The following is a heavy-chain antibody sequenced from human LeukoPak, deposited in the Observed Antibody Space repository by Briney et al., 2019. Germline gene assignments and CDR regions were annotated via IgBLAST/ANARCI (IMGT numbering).Heavy chain of an antibody. J-gene: IGHJ3*02. CDR1: GVSISSGGYY. D-gene: IGHD5-24*01. CDR3: ARGESKRWLHPSAAFDI. V-gene: IGHV4-31*03. CDR2: IYYSGST. Sequence: SETLSLTCTASGVSISSGGYYWSWIRQHPGKGLEWIGYIYYSGSTYYNPSLKSRVTISVDTSKNQFSLKLSSVTAADTAVYYCARGESKRWLHPSAAFDIWGQGTMVTVSS.